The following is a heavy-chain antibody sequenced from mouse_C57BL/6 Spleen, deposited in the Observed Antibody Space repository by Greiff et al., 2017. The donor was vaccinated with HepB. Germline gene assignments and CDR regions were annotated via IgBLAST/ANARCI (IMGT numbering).Heavy chain of an antibody. CDR2: IWSGGST. J-gene: IGHJ3*01. V-gene: IGHV2-2*01. CDR1: GFSLTSYG. CDR3: ARNSDDGYLACFAY. Sequence: QVQLQQSGPGLVQPSQSLSITCTVSGFSLTSYGVHWVRQSPGKGLEWLGVIWSGGSTDYNAAFISRLSISKDNSKRHVFFKMNSLQADDTAIYYCARNSDDGYLACFAYWGQGTLVTVSA. D-gene: IGHD2-3*01.